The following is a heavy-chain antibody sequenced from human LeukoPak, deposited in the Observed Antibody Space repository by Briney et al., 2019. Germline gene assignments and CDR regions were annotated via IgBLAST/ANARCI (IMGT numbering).Heavy chain of an antibody. D-gene: IGHD5-18*01. V-gene: IGHV1-69*13. CDR3: ARVGVRGHSYGYRFDY. Sequence: ASVKVSCKASGGTFSSYAISWVRQAPGQGLEWMGGIIPIFGTANYAQKFQGRVTITADESTSTAYMELSSLRSEDTAVYYCARVGVRGHSYGYRFDYWGQGTLVSVSS. CDR1: GGTFSSYA. CDR2: IIPIFGTA. J-gene: IGHJ4*02.